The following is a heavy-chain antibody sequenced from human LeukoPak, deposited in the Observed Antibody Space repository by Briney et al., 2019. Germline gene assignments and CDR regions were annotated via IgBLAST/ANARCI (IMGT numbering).Heavy chain of an antibody. D-gene: IGHD6-6*01. CDR1: GGSFSGYY. CDR2: INHSGST. CDR3: AGGRSSSPDYYYYYMDV. J-gene: IGHJ6*03. V-gene: IGHV4-34*01. Sequence: SETLSLTCAVYGGSFSGYYWSWIRQPPGKGLGWIGEINHSGSTNYNPSLKSRVTISVDTSKNQFSLKLSSVTAADTAVYYCAGGRSSSPDYYYYYMDVWGKGTTVTVSS.